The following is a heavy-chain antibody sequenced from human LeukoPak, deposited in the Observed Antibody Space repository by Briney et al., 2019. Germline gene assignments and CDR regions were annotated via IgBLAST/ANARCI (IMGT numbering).Heavy chain of an antibody. J-gene: IGHJ4*02. V-gene: IGHV3-23*01. CDR3: AREPSSNNFDY. D-gene: IGHD4-11*01. CDR2: LSGSGGNT. Sequence: GGSLRLSCAASGSIFSSYAMSWVRQAPGKGLEWVSALSGSGGNTYYADSVKGRFTISRDNAKNSLYLQMNSLRAEDTAVYYCAREPSSNNFDYWGQGTLVTVSS. CDR1: GSIFSSYA.